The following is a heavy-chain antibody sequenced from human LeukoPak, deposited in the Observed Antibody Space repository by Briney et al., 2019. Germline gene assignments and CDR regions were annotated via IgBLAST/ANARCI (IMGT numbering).Heavy chain of an antibody. CDR1: GFTFSTYS. V-gene: IGHV3-21*01. Sequence: GGSLRLSCAASGFTFSTYSMNWVRQAPGKGLEWVSSITSSSTSIYFADSVKGRFTISRDNAKNSLYLQMNSLRAEDTAVYYCARDLGGIAAAAAMVWGQGTLVTVSS. CDR2: ITSSSTSI. CDR3: ARDLGGIAAAAAMV. J-gene: IGHJ4*02. D-gene: IGHD6-13*01.